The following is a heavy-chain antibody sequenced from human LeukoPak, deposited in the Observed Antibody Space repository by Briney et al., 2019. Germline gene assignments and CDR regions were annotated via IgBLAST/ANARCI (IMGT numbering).Heavy chain of an antibody. CDR3: AIIRDSSTIRGLFPLGIDY. V-gene: IGHV1-2*02. D-gene: IGHD2-2*01. J-gene: IGHJ4*02. CDR2: INPNSGGT. CDR1: GYTFTGYY. Sequence: ASVKVSCKASGYTFTGYYMHWVRQAPGQGLEWMGWINPNSGGTNYAQKFQGRVAMTRDTSISTAYMELSRLRSDDTAVHYCAIIRDSSTIRGLFPLGIDYWGQGTLVTVSS.